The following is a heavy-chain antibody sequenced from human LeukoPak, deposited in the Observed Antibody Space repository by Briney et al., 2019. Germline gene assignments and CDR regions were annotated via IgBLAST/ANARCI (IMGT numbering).Heavy chain of an antibody. CDR2: ISSSSSYI. CDR1: GFTFSSYE. Sequence: GGSLRLSCAASGFTFSSYEMNWVRQAPGKGLEWVSSISSSSSYIYYADSVKGRFTISRDNAKNSLYLQMNSLRAEDTALYYCARTKVGATSYFDYWGQGTLVTVSS. V-gene: IGHV3-21*04. J-gene: IGHJ4*02. CDR3: ARTKVGATSYFDY. D-gene: IGHD1-26*01.